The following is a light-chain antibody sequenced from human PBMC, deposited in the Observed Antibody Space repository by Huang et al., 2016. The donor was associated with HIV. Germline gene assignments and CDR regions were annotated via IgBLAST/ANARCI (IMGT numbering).Light chain of an antibody. CDR3: QQYGSSPCT. J-gene: IGKJ2*02. V-gene: IGKV3-20*01. CDR2: GAS. Sequence: EIVLTQSPGTLSLSPGERATLSCTSSQSVSSYLAWYQQKPGQAPKLLIYGASRRETGVPERFSGSGSGTDFTLTISRLEPEDFAVYYCQQYGSSPCTFGQGTKLEIK. CDR1: QSVSSY.